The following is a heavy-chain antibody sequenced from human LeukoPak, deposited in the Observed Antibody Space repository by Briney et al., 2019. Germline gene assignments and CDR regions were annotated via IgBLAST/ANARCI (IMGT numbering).Heavy chain of an antibody. CDR2: INPSGGST. J-gene: IGHJ5*02. V-gene: IGHV1-46*01. Sequence: ASVKVSCKASGYTFTSYYMHWVRQAPGQGLEWIGIINPSGGSTSYAQKFQGRVTITTDESTSTAYMELSSLRSEDTAVYYCASLANSNWFDPWGQGTLVTVSS. D-gene: IGHD2-21*01. CDR3: ASLANSNWFDP. CDR1: GYTFTSYY.